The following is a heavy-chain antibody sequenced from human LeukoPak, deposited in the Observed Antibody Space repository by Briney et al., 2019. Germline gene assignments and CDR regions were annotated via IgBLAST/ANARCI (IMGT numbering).Heavy chain of an antibody. CDR2: ISSSSSYI. CDR1: GFTFSSYS. CDR3: ARAYSSGDDAFDI. D-gene: IGHD6-19*01. V-gene: IGHV3-21*01. Sequence: GGSLRPSCAASGFTFSSYSMNWVRQAPGKGLEWVSSISSSSSYIYYADSVKGRFTISRDNAKNSLYLQMNSLRAEDTAVYYCARAYSSGDDAFDIWGQGTMVTVSS. J-gene: IGHJ3*02.